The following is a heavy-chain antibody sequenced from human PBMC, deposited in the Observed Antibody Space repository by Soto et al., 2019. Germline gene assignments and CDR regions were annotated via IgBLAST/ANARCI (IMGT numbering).Heavy chain of an antibody. CDR3: ARALGEQYYYTYYGMDV. Sequence: QVQLVQSGAEVKKPGSSVKVSCKASGGTFSSYAISWVRQAPGQGLEWMGGIIPIFGTANYAQKFQGRVTITADKSTSTAYMELSSLRSEDTAVYYCARALGEQYYYTYYGMDVWGPGATVTVSS. CDR2: IIPIFGTA. V-gene: IGHV1-69*06. D-gene: IGHD4-17*01. J-gene: IGHJ6*02. CDR1: GGTFSSYA.